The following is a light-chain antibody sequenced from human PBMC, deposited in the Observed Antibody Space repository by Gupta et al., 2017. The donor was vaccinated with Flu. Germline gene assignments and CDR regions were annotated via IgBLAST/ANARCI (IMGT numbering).Light chain of an antibody. CDR3: HQRDGRPPWT. Sequence: ATLSLSPGQRATLSCRASQNIRGSLAWYQQKPGQAPRLLMYSGSSRAAGIPDRFSGSGSGTDYTLTISSLEAEDFAIYYCHQRDGRPPWTFGQGTKVEIK. J-gene: IGKJ1*01. CDR2: SGS. V-gene: IGKV3-11*01. CDR1: QNIRGS.